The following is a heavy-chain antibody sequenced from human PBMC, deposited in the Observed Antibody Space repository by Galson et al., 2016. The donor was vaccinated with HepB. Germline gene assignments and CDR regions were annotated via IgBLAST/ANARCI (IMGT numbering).Heavy chain of an antibody. V-gene: IGHV4-39*02. CDR3: ERRGGIPASTCDF. D-gene: IGHD6-25*01. CDR1: GSSLSSSSPY. Sequence: SETLSLTCSVSGSSLSSSSPYWGWIRQAPGKGLEWIGSISDRGSTSYNPSLKSRVTISGDTSKNHFSLKVNFVTAADTTFYYCERRGGIPASTCDFCGQGTLVTVAS. CDR2: ISDRGST. J-gene: IGHJ4*02.